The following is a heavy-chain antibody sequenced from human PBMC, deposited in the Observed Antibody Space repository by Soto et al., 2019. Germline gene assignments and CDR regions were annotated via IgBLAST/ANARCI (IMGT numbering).Heavy chain of an antibody. D-gene: IGHD4-17*01. J-gene: IGHJ3*02. V-gene: IGHV4-31*03. CDR2: IYYSGST. Sequence: SETLSLTCTVSGGPISSGDYYWSWIRQHPGKGLEWIGYIYYSGSTYYNPSLKSRVTISVDTSKNQFSLKLSSVTAADTAVYYCARDMTTVTHAFDIWGQGTMVTVSS. CDR1: GGPISSGDYY. CDR3: ARDMTTVTHAFDI.